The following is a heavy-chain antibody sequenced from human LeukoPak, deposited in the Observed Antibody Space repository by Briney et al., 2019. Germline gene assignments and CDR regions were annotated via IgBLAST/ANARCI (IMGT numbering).Heavy chain of an antibody. D-gene: IGHD2-21*02. CDR3: ARRGFCGGDCFGAFDI. V-gene: IGHV5-51*01. J-gene: IGHJ3*02. Sequence: GESLKISCKGSGYSFTTYWIGWVRQMPGKGLEWMGIIYPGDSDTRYGPSFQGQVTISADKSISTAYLQWSSLKASDTAMYYCARRGFCGGDCFGAFDIWGQGTMVTVSS. CDR2: IYPGDSDT. CDR1: GYSFTTYW.